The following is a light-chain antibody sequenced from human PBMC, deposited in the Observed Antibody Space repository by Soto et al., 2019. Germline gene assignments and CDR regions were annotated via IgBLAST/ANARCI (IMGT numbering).Light chain of an antibody. Sequence: DIQLTQSPSFLSASVGDRVTITCRASQGITNSLAWYQQKPGKAPNLLIYAASTLQGGVPSRFSGSGSGTDFTLTISSLQPEDFSTYYFQQLTSNPLTFGGGTKVEIK. J-gene: IGKJ4*01. CDR1: QGITNS. V-gene: IGKV1-9*01. CDR2: AAS. CDR3: QQLTSNPLT.